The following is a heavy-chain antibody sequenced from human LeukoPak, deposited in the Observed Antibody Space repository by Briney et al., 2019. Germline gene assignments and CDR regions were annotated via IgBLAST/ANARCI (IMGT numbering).Heavy chain of an antibody. J-gene: IGHJ4*02. CDR1: GGTFSSYA. V-gene: IGHV1-69*05. CDR3: ARARRIAAIYDY. D-gene: IGHD6-25*01. CDR2: IIPIFGTA. Sequence: PVKVSCKASGGTFSSYAISWVRQAPGQGLEWMGGIIPIFGTANYAQKLQGRVTMTTDTSTSTAYMELRSLRSDDTAVYYCARARRIAAIYDYWGQGTLVTVSS.